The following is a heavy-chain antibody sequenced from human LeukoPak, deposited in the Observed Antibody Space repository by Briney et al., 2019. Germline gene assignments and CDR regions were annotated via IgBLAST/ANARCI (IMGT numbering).Heavy chain of an antibody. CDR2: IRDDGSNK. CDR1: GFTFSSYG. Sequence: PGGSLRLSCAASGFTFSSYGMHWVRQAPGKGLEWVAFIRDDGSNKYYADSVKGRFTISRDNSKNTLYLQMNSLRAEDTAVYYCAKDLGSSWYFFDYWGQGTLATVSS. D-gene: IGHD6-13*01. CDR3: AKDLGSSWYFFDY. V-gene: IGHV3-30*02. J-gene: IGHJ4*02.